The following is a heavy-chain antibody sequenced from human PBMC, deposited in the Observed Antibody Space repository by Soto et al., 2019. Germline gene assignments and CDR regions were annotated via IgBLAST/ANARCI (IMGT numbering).Heavy chain of an antibody. CDR3: ASDYCSSTSCPSGHGFDI. CDR2: VSFDGSNK. J-gene: IGHJ3*02. CDR1: GFTFSSYA. D-gene: IGHD2-2*01. V-gene: IGHV3-30-3*01. Sequence: SLRLSGASSGFTFSSYAIHWVRQAPGKGLEWVAVVSFDGSNKYYADSVKGRFTISRDNSKNTLDLQMNSLTAEDTAVYYCASDYCSSTSCPSGHGFDIWGQGTMVTVSS.